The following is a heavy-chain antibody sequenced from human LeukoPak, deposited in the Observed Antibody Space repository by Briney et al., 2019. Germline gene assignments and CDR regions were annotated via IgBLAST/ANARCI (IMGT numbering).Heavy chain of an antibody. D-gene: IGHD3-3*01. J-gene: IGHJ3*02. V-gene: IGHV5-51*01. CDR1: GYSFTSYW. CDR3: ARPYDFWSGSSYDAFDI. Sequence: GESLKISCKGSGYSFTSYWIGWVRQMPGKGLEWMGIIYPGDSDTRYSPSFQGQVTISADKSISTAYLQWSSLKAPDTAMYYCARPYDFWSGSSYDAFDIWGQGTMVTVSS. CDR2: IYPGDSDT.